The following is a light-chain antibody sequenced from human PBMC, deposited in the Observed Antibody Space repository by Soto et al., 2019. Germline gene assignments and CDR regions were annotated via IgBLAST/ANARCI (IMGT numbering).Light chain of an antibody. CDR2: EVS. J-gene: IGLJ1*01. Sequence: AVRTQPPSASGSPGQSVTISCTGTSSDVGGYNYVSWYQQHPGKAPKLIISEVSKRPSGVPDRFSGSKSGNTASLTVSGLQAEDEADYYCNPNARSNPYVFGTATKVTVL. CDR3: NPNARSNPYV. CDR1: SSDVGGYNY. V-gene: IGLV2-8*01.